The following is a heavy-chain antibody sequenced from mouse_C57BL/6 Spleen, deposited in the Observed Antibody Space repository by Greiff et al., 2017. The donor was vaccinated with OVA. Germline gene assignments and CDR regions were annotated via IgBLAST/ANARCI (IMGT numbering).Heavy chain of an antibody. CDR1: GYTFTSYW. V-gene: IGHV1-50*01. CDR3: ASSAQATYWFAY. J-gene: IGHJ3*01. Sequence: QVQLQQPGAELVKPGASVKLSCKASGYTFTSYWMQWVKQRPGQGLEWIGEIDPSDSYTNYNQKFKGKATLTVDTSSSTAYMQLSSLTSADSAVYYCASSAQATYWFAYWGQGTLVTVSA. D-gene: IGHD3-2*02. CDR2: IDPSDSYT.